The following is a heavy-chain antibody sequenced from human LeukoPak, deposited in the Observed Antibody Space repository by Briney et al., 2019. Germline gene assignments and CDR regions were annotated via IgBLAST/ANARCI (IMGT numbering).Heavy chain of an antibody. Sequence: ASVKVSCKGSGYTFTYYYIHWVRQAPGQGLEWMGIINPSGGSTSNIQKFQGRVAITRDTSTSTVYMGLSSLRSEDTAVYYCARAGRLGGFDYWGQGTLVTVSS. V-gene: IGHV1-46*01. J-gene: IGHJ4*02. CDR3: ARAGRLGGFDY. CDR1: GYTFTYYY. CDR2: INPSGGST. D-gene: IGHD3-10*01.